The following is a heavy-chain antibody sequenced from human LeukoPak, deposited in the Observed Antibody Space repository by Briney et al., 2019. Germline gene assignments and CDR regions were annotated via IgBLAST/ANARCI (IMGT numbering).Heavy chain of an antibody. J-gene: IGHJ4*02. D-gene: IGHD3-22*01. CDR2: ISGSSSTI. CDR3: ARSLLLGTSVDY. V-gene: IGHV3-48*02. CDR1: GFXFSSFS. Sequence: GGSLRLSCAAPGFXFSSFSINWVRQAPGKGLEWVSYISGSSSTIYYADSVKGRFTISRDNAKNSLYLQMNSLRDEDTAVYYCARSLLLGTSVDYWGQGTLVTVSS.